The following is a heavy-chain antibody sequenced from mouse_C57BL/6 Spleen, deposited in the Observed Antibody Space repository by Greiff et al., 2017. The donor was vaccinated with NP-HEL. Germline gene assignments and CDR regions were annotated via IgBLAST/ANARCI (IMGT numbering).Heavy chain of an antibody. CDR3: ARCGGYTHFDY. V-gene: IGHV1-76*01. Sequence: VQLQQSGAELVRPGASVKLSCKASGYTFTDYYINWVQQRPGQGLEWIARIYPGSGNTYYNEKFKGKATLTAEKSSSTAYMQLSSLTSEDSAVYFCARCGGYTHFDYWGQGTTLTVSS. D-gene: IGHD3-1*01. CDR2: IYPGSGNT. CDR1: GYTFTDYY. J-gene: IGHJ2*01.